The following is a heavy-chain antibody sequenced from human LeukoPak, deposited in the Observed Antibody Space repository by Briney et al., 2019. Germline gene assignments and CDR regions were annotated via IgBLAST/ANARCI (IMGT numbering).Heavy chain of an antibody. Sequence: GASVKVSCKASGYTFTSYAMNWVRQAPGQGLEWMGIINPSGGSTGYAQKLQGRVTMTTDTSTSTAYMELRSLRSDDTAVYYCARDPSTQRYFDWRHYYYMDVWGKGTTVAISS. J-gene: IGHJ6*03. CDR3: ARDPSTQRYFDWRHYYYMDV. CDR1: GYTFTSYA. CDR2: INPSGGST. D-gene: IGHD3-9*01. V-gene: IGHV1-46*01.